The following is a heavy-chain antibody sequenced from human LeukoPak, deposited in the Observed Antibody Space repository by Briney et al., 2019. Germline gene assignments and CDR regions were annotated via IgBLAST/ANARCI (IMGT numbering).Heavy chain of an antibody. CDR2: IYYSGST. CDR1: GGSISSGGYY. D-gene: IGHD3-3*01. Sequence: PSETLSLTCTVSGGSISSGGYYWSWIRQHPGKGLEWIGYIYYSGSTYYNPSLKSRVTISVDTSKSQFSLKLSSVTAADTAVYYCAREERSFLRITIFGNGIDPWGQGTLVTVSS. V-gene: IGHV4-31*03. CDR3: AREERSFLRITIFGNGIDP. J-gene: IGHJ5*02.